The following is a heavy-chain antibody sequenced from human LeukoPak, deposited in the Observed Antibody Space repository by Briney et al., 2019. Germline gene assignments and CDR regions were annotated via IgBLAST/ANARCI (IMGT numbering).Heavy chain of an antibody. CDR3: AGSWNSYYHGMDV. J-gene: IGHJ6*02. Sequence: SQTRSLACTVAAGSMSSYCCSWVRQPAGEGLELIPRIYTSASTNYNPSLKSRVTMSVDTSKNHFSLKLSSVTAPDTAVYYCAGSWNSYYHGMDVWGQGTTVTVSS. V-gene: IGHV4-4*07. CDR1: AGSMSSYC. CDR2: IYTSAST. D-gene: IGHD6-13*01.